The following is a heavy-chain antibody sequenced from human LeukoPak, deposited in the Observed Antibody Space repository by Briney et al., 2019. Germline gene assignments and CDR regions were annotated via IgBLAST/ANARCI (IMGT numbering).Heavy chain of an antibody. V-gene: IGHV4-34*01. CDR1: GGSFSGYY. D-gene: IGHD4-23*01. CDR3: ARQMAHYGGIIGFDY. Sequence: SETLSLTCAVYGGSFSGYYWSWIRQPPGKGLEWIGEINHSGSTNYNPSLKSRVTISVDTSKNQFSLKLSSVTAADTAVYYCARQMAHYGGIIGFDYWGQGTLVTVSS. J-gene: IGHJ4*02. CDR2: INHSGST.